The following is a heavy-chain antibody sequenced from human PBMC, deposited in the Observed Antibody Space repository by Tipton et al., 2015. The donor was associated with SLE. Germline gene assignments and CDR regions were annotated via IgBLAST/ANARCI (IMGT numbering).Heavy chain of an antibody. V-gene: IGHV3-48*03. CDR1: GFTFSSYE. Sequence: SLRLSCAASGFTFSSYEMNWVRQAPGKGLEWVSYISSSGSTIYYADSVKGRFTISRDNAKNSLYLQMNSLRAEDTAVYYCARGSSGWGWYYYYGMDVWGQGTTVTVSS. CDR2: ISSSGSTI. D-gene: IGHD6-19*01. CDR3: ARGSSGWGWYYYYGMDV. J-gene: IGHJ6*02.